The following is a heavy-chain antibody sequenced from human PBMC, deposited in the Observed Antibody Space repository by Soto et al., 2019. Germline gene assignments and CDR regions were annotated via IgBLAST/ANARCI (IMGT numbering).Heavy chain of an antibody. CDR3: ARELGAFDI. V-gene: IGHV4-30-2*01. CDR1: GGSISSGGYS. Sequence: ASETLSLTCAVSGGSISSGGYSWSWIRQPPGKGLEWIGYIYHSGSTYYNPSLKSRVTISVDRSKNQFSLKLSSVTAADTAVYYCARELGAFDIWGQGTMVTVSS. CDR2: IYHSGST. J-gene: IGHJ3*02.